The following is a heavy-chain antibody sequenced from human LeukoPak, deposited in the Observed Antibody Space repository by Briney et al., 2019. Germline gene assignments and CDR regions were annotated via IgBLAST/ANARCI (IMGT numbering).Heavy chain of an antibody. CDR1: GFTFSSYA. D-gene: IGHD3-3*01. CDR2: ISYDGSNK. V-gene: IGHV3-30-3*01. Sequence: PGGSLRLSCAASGFTFSSYAMHWVRQAPGKGLEWVAVISYDGSNKYYADSVKGRFTISRDNSKNTLYLQMNSLRAEDTAVYYCAKDGGGSLEWLPPMDVWGQGTTVTVSS. CDR3: AKDGGGSLEWLPPMDV. J-gene: IGHJ6*02.